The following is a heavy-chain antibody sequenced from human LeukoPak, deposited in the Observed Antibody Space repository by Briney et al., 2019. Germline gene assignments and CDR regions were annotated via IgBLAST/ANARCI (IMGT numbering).Heavy chain of an antibody. V-gene: IGHV5-51*01. CDR3: ARRVYSGSKEYYYYYMDV. J-gene: IGHJ6*03. D-gene: IGHD5/OR15-5a*01. CDR2: IYPGDSDT. CDR1: GYSFTSYW. Sequence: PGESLKISCKGSGYSFTSYWIGLVRQMPGKGLEWMGIIYPGDSDTRYSPSFQGQVTISADKSISTAYLQWSSLKVSDTAMYDCARRVYSGSKEYYYYYMDVWGKGTTVTVSS.